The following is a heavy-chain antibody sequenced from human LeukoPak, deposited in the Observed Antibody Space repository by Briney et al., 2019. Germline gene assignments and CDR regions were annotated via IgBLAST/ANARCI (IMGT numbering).Heavy chain of an antibody. J-gene: IGHJ4*02. Sequence: ASVKVSCKASGYTFTAYYIYWVRQAPGQGLEWMGRINPNSGGTDYAQKYQDRVTMTRDTSISTAYMELSRLRSDDTAVYYCARGDIYFDYWGQGTLFTVSS. CDR3: ARGDIYFDY. CDR2: INPNSGGT. V-gene: IGHV1-2*02. CDR1: GYTFTAYY.